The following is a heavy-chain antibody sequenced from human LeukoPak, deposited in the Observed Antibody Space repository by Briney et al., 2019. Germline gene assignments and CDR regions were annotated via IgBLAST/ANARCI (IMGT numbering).Heavy chain of an antibody. Sequence: PGGSLRLSCAASGFTVSSSYMSWVRQAPGKGLEWVSVIYSGDNTHYADSVKGRFTISRDNSKNTLYLQMNSLRAEDTAVYYCARASGSYYWDFDYWGQGTLVTVSS. V-gene: IGHV3-66*01. CDR1: GFTVSSSY. D-gene: IGHD1-26*01. J-gene: IGHJ4*02. CDR2: IYSGDNT. CDR3: ARASGSYYWDFDY.